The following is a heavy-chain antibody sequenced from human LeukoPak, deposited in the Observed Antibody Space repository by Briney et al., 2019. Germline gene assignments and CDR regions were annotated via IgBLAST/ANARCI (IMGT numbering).Heavy chain of an antibody. J-gene: IGHJ3*02. CDR2: ISGAAASK. CDR1: RFIFRNYA. D-gene: IGHD3-16*01. V-gene: IGHV3-23*01. CDR3: AKADATIGGAFDT. Sequence: GGSLRLSCAASRFIFRNYAMSWVRQAPGRGLEWLSIISGAAASKYYADSVKGRFTISRDNPRSTLYLEMNSLRAEDTAVNYCAKADATIGGAFDTWGQGTMVIVSS.